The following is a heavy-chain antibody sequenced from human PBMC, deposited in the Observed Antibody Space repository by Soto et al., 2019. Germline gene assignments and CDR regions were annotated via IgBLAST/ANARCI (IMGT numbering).Heavy chain of an antibody. D-gene: IGHD2-2*01. CDR3: ARDIWQYQLLSHYYYYGMDV. CDR2: ISAYNGNT. V-gene: IGHV1-18*01. Sequence: ASVKVSCKASGYTFTSYGISWVRQAPGQGLEWMGWISAYNGNTNYAQKLQGRVTMTTDTSTSTAYMELRSLRSDDTAVYYCARDIWQYQLLSHYYYYGMDVWGQGTTVTVSS. J-gene: IGHJ6*02. CDR1: GYTFTSYG.